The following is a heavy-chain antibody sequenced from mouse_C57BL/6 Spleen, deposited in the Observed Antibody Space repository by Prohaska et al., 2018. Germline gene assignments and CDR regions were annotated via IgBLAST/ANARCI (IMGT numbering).Heavy chain of an antibody. J-gene: IGHJ3*01. CDR1: GFNIKDDY. D-gene: IGHD2-1*01. Sequence: EVQLQQSGAELVRPGASVKLSCTASGFNIKDDYMHWVKQRPEQGLEWIGWIDPENGDTEYASKFQGKATITADTSYNTAYLQLSSLTSEDTAVYYCTTTTMGFAYWGPGTLVTVSA. V-gene: IGHV14-4*01. CDR2: IDPENGDT. CDR3: TTTTMGFAY.